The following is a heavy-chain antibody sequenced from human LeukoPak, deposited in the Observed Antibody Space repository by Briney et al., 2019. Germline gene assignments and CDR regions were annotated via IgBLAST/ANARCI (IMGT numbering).Heavy chain of an antibody. D-gene: IGHD3-10*01. CDR1: GFTFSSYG. CDR2: IWYDGSNK. J-gene: IGHJ6*03. Sequence: PGGSLRLSCAASGFTFSSYGMHWVRQAPRKGLEWLAVIWYDGSNKYYADSVKGRFTISRDNSKTTLYLQMNSLRAEDTAVYYCAKEGYYGSGSYYMDVWGKGTTVTVSS. V-gene: IGHV3-33*06. CDR3: AKEGYYGSGSYYMDV.